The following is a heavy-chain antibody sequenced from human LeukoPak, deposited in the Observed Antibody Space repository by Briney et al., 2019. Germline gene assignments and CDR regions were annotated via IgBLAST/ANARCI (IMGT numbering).Heavy chain of an antibody. J-gene: IGHJ4*02. Sequence: GGSLRLSCAASGFTFSDYYMSWIRQAPGKGLEWVSYISSSGSTIYYADSVKGRFTISRDNAKNSLYLQMNSLRAEDTAVYYCARDSSYYYDSSALKYWGQGTLVTVSS. CDR1: GFTFSDYY. CDR2: ISSSGSTI. V-gene: IGHV3-11*04. D-gene: IGHD3-22*01. CDR3: ARDSSYYYDSSALKY.